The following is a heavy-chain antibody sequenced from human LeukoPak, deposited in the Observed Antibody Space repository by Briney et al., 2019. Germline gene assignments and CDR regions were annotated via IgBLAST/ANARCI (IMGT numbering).Heavy chain of an antibody. CDR2: ISYDGSNK. V-gene: IGHV3-30-3*01. Sequence: PGGSLRLSCAASGFTFSSYAMHWVRQAPGKGLEWVAVISYDGSNKYYADSVKGRFTISRDNSKNTLYLQMNSLRAEDTAVYYCAKDSDGDYFDYWGQGTLVTVSS. CDR3: AKDSDGDYFDY. D-gene: IGHD4-17*01. CDR1: GFTFSSYA. J-gene: IGHJ4*02.